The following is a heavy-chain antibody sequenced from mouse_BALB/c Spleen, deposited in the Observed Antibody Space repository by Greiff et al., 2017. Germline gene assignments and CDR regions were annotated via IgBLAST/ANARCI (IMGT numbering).Heavy chain of an antibody. D-gene: IGHD2-2*01. CDR3: ARGYGYPFDY. J-gene: IGHJ2*01. CDR1: GYSITSDYA. V-gene: IGHV3-2*02. Sequence: VQLQQSGPGLVKPSQSLSLTCTVTGYSITSDYAWNWIRQFPGNKLEWMGYISYSGSTSYNPSLKSRISITRDTSKNQFFLQLNSVTTEDTATYYCARGYGYPFDYWGQGTTLTVSS. CDR2: ISYSGST.